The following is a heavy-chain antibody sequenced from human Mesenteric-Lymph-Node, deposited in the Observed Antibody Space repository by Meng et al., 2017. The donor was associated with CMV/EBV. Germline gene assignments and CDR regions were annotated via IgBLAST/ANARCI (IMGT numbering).Heavy chain of an antibody. CDR1: GGSFSGYY. J-gene: IGHJ4*02. D-gene: IGHD4-23*01. Sequence: QVQLQQWGPGLLKPSETLSLTGAVYGGSFSGYYWSWIRQPPGKGLEWIGEINHSGSTNYNPSLKSRVTISVDTSKNQFSLKLSSVTAADTAVYYCARHQRWLKSEGGFNYWGQGTLITVSS. CDR2: INHSGST. V-gene: IGHV4-34*01. CDR3: ARHQRWLKSEGGFNY.